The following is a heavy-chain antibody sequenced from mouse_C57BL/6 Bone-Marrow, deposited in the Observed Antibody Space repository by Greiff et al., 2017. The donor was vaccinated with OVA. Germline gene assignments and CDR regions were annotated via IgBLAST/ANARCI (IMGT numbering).Heavy chain of an antibody. V-gene: IGHV5-9-1*02. CDR2: ISSGGDYI. CDR1: GFTFSSYA. D-gene: IGHD1-1*01. J-gene: IGHJ1*03. CDR3: TREITTVVANFDV. Sequence: DVMLVESGEGLVKPGGSLKLSCAASGFTFSSYAMSWVRQTPEKRLEWVAYISSGGDYIYYADTVKGRFTISRDNARNTLYLQMSSLKSEDTAMYYCTREITTVVANFDVWGTGTTVTVSS.